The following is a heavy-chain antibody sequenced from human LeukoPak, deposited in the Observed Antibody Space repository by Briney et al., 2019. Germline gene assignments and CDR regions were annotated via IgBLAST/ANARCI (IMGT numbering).Heavy chain of an antibody. CDR2: IYYSGST. J-gene: IGHJ4*02. Sequence: PSETLSLTCTVSGGSISSYYWSWIRQPPGKGLEWIGYIYYSGSTNYNPSLKSRVTISVDTSKNQFSLKLSSVTAADTAVYYCARHRGPGIVEATVLDYWGQGTLVTVSS. V-gene: IGHV4-59*08. CDR1: GGSISSYY. D-gene: IGHD1-26*01. CDR3: ARHRGPGIVEATVLDY.